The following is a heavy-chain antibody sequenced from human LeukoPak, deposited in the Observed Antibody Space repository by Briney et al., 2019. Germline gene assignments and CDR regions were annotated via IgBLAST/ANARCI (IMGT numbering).Heavy chain of an antibody. CDR3: AKANWVSNADAVW. Sequence: GGSLRLSCAASGFTFSSYAMSWVRQAPGKGLEWVSAISGSGGSTYYADSVKGRFTISRDESRNTVYLQMNDLRVEDTAIYYCAKANWVSNADAVWWGQGTRVTVSS. CDR1: GFTFSSYA. CDR2: ISGSGGST. V-gene: IGHV3-23*01. J-gene: IGHJ4*02. D-gene: IGHD1-1*01.